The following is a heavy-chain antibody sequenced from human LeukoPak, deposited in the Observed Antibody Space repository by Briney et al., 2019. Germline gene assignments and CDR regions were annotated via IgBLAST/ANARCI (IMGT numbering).Heavy chain of an antibody. CDR2: IYYSGST. Sequence: PSETLSLTCTVSGGSISSYYWSWIRQPPGKGLEWIGNIYYSGSTNYNPSLKSRVTISVDTSKNQFSLKLSSVTAADTAVYYCARGGSSWDFDYWGQGTLVTVSS. CDR1: GGSISSYY. CDR3: ARGGSSWDFDY. J-gene: IGHJ4*02. D-gene: IGHD6-13*01. V-gene: IGHV4-59*01.